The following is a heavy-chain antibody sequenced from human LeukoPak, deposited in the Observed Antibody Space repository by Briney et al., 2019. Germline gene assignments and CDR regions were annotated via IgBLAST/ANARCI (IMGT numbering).Heavy chain of an antibody. D-gene: IGHD3-10*01. CDR2: IQYDGSNE. J-gene: IGHJ4*02. CDR1: RFTFSSYG. CDR3: ARKIWYGSGSYYFDY. V-gene: IGHV3-30*19. Sequence: GGSLRLSCAASRFTFSSYGMHWVRQAPGKGLEWVAYIQYDGSNEQYADSVKGRFSISRDSSKNILYLQMNSLRAEDTAVYYCARKIWYGSGSYYFDYWGQGTLVTVSS.